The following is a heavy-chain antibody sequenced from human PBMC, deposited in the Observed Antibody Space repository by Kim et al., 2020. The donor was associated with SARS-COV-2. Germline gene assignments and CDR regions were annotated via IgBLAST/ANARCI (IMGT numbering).Heavy chain of an antibody. CDR1: GFTFSSYG. D-gene: IGHD2-2*01. V-gene: IGHV3-30*18. Sequence: GGSLRLSCAASGFTFSSYGMHWVRQAPGKGLEWVAVITYDGSNKYYADSVKGRFTISRDNSKKTLYLQMNSLRAEDTAVYYCAKDIGIVVVPWFDPWGQGTLVPVPS. J-gene: IGHJ5*02. CDR2: ITYDGSNK. CDR3: AKDIGIVVVPWFDP.